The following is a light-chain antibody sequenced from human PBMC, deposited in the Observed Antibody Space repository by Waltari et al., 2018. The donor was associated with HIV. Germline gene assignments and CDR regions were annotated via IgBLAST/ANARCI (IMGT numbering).Light chain of an antibody. CDR3: SSYAGTSVT. Sequence: QSALTQPRSVSGSPGQSVTISCTGTSKGVGASGYVQWYQPHPDKAPKLVLYNVNKGTPRRPSGVPALFSGSKSGNTASLTISGRKAEDEAEYYCSSYAGTSVTFGGGTKLTV. CDR2: NVN. CDR1: SKGVGASGY. V-gene: IGLV2-11*01. J-gene: IGLJ2*01.